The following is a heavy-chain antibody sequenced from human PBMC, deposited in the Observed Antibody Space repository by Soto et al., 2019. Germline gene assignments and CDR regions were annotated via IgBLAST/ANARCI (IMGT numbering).Heavy chain of an antibody. J-gene: IGHJ4*02. CDR1: GFTFSSYA. D-gene: IGHD3-9*01. V-gene: IGHV3-23*01. Sequence: GGSLRLSCAASGFTFSSYAMSWVRQAPGKGLEWVSAISGSGGSTYYADSVKGRFTISRDNSKNTLYLQMNSLRAEDTAVYYCAKVHGGTYLRYFDWLSDYWGQGTLVTVSS. CDR3: AKVHGGTYLRYFDWLSDY. CDR2: ISGSGGST.